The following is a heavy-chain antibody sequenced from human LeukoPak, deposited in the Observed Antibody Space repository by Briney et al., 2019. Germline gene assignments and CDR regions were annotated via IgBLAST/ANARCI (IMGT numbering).Heavy chain of an antibody. J-gene: IGHJ4*02. Sequence: PGRSLRLSCAASGFTFSNFAIHWVRQAPGKGLEWVAVVLYDGRNKYYGDSVEGRFTISRDNSKNTVYLEMNSLRAEDTAVYYCAKAPMVRYCSSTSCSPLDYWGQGTLVTVSS. D-gene: IGHD2-2*01. CDR1: GFTFSNFA. CDR3: AKAPMVRYCSSTSCSPLDY. V-gene: IGHV3-30*18. CDR2: VLYDGRNK.